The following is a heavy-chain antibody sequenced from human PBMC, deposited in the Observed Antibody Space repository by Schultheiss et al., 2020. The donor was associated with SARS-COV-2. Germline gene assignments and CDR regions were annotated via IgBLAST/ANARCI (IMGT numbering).Heavy chain of an antibody. J-gene: IGHJ4*02. Sequence: ASVKVSCKASGYTFTSYGISWVRQAPGQGLEWMGWINPNGGGTNYAQKFQGRVTLTRDTSINTAFMELSSLRSEDTAVYYCASAYCGGDCPIRPFDYWGQGTLVTVSS. D-gene: IGHD2-21*01. CDR1: GYTFTSYG. V-gene: IGHV1-2*02. CDR2: INPNGGGT. CDR3: ASAYCGGDCPIRPFDY.